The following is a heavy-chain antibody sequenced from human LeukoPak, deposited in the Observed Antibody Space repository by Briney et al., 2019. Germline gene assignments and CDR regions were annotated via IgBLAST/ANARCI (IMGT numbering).Heavy chain of an antibody. V-gene: IGHV4-39*07. D-gene: IGHD2-15*01. CDR1: GGSISSSSYY. CDR3: VREILYCSGGSCYRGPFDN. Sequence: SETLSLTCDVSGGSISSSSYYWGWIRQPPGKGLEWIGSIYYSGYTYHNPSLKSRVTISVDTSKNQFSLKLSSVTAADTAVYYCVREILYCSGGSCYRGPFDNWGQGTLVTVSA. CDR2: IYYSGYT. J-gene: IGHJ4*02.